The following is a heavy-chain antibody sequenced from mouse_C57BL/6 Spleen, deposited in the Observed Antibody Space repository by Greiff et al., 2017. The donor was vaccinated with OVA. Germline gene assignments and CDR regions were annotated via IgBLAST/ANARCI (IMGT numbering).Heavy chain of an antibody. CDR3: ARHYGSSDYAMDY. CDR1: GYTFTSYW. V-gene: IGHV1-69*01. Sequence: QVQLKQPGAELVMPGASVKLSCKASGYTFTSYWMHWVKQRPGQGLEWIGEIDPSDSYTNYNQKFKGKSTLTVDKSSSTAYMQLSSLTSEDSAVYYCARHYGSSDYAMDYWGQGTSVTVSS. J-gene: IGHJ4*01. D-gene: IGHD1-1*01. CDR2: IDPSDSYT.